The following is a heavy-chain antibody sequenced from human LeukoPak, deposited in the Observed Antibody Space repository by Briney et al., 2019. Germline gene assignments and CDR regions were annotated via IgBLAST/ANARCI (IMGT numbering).Heavy chain of an antibody. CDR2: ISGSSSYI. D-gene: IGHD3-16*01. Sequence: GGSLRLSCAASGFTFYSYTMNWVHQAPGKGLEWVSSISGSSSYIYYADSVKGRFTVSRDNAKNSLYLQMNSLRAEDTAVYYCARDWGFPSVGYYGMDVWGQGTTITVSS. J-gene: IGHJ6*02. CDR1: GFTFYSYT. V-gene: IGHV3-21*01. CDR3: ARDWGFPSVGYYGMDV.